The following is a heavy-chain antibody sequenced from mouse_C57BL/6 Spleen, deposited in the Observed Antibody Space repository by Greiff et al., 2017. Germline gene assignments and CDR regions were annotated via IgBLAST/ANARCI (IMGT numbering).Heavy chain of an antibody. CDR3: ARGYDYVDY. CDR2: INYDGSST. V-gene: IGHV5-16*01. CDR1: GFTFSDYY. J-gene: IGHJ2*01. D-gene: IGHD2-3*01. Sequence: EVKLVESEGGLVQPGSSMKLSCTASGFTFSDYYMAWVRQVPEKGLEWVANINYDGSSTYYLDSLKSRFIISRDNAKKILYLQMSSLKSEDTATYYCARGYDYVDYWGQGTTLTVSS.